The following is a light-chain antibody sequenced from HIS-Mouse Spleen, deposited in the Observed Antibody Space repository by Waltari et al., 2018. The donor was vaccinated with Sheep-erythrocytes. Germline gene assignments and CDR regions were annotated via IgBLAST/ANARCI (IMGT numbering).Light chain of an antibody. Sequence: EIVMTPSPATLSVSPGERATLSCRPSQSVSSNLAWYQQKPGQAPRLLTYGASTRATGIPARFSGSGSGTEFTLTISSMQSEDFAVYFCQQYNNWPPPYTFGQGTKLEIK. V-gene: IGKV3-15*01. CDR2: GAS. J-gene: IGKJ2*01. CDR1: QSVSSN. CDR3: QQYNNWPPPYT.